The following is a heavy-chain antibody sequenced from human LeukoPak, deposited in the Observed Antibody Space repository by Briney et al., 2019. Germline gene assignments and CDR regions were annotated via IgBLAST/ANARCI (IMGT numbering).Heavy chain of an antibody. CDR2: IYYSGST. J-gene: IGHJ4*02. D-gene: IGHD3-22*01. V-gene: IGHV4-59*01. Sequence: SETLSHTRTDPGGSTSSYYRSWIRQPPGKGLEWIGHIYYSGSTNYNPSLKSRVTISVDTSKNQFSLKLSSVTAADTAVYYCAREGVEYSDYDSSGLYYFDYWGQGTLVTVSS. CDR1: GGSTSSYY. CDR3: AREGVEYSDYDSSGLYYFDY.